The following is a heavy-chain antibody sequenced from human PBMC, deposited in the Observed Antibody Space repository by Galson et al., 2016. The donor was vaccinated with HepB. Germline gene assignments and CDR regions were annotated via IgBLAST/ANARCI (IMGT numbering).Heavy chain of an antibody. J-gene: IGHJ5*02. Sequence: QSGAEVKKPGESLKISCKASGYTFSNYWIGWVRQMPGKGLEWMGIIYSGDSDTRYSPSFQGQVTISADKSISTAYLQWSSLKASDTAIYYCATRLGRGFFGWLLDADLWGQGTLVTGSS. CDR3: ATRLGRGFFGWLLDADL. CDR1: GYTFSNYW. V-gene: IGHV5-51*01. D-gene: IGHD3-9*01. CDR2: IYSGDSDT.